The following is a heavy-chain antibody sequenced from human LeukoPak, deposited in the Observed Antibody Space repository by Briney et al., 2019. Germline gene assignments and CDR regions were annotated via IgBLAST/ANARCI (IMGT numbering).Heavy chain of an antibody. J-gene: IGHJ4*02. CDR3: ATDLGRYNWKGPGGLY. Sequence: ASVKVSCKASGYTFSSYYVHWVRQAPGQGLEWMGMIIPSDGFTSYAQKFQGRVTMTRDMSTSTVYMELSSLRSEDTAVYYCATDLGRYNWKGPGGLYWGQGTLVTVSS. V-gene: IGHV1-46*01. CDR2: IIPSDGFT. CDR1: GYTFSSYY. D-gene: IGHD1-20*01.